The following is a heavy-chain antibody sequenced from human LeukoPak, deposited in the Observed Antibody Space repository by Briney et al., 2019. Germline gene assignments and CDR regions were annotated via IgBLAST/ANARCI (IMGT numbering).Heavy chain of an antibody. CDR2: ISGSGGST. D-gene: IGHD5-24*01. Sequence: GGSLRLSCAASGFTFSSYGMSWVRQAPGKGLEWVSAISGSGGSTYYADSVKGRFTISRDNSKNTLYLQMNSLRAADTAVYYCAKVEDGYKPNYWGQGTLVTVSS. J-gene: IGHJ4*02. CDR3: AKVEDGYKPNY. V-gene: IGHV3-23*01. CDR1: GFTFSSYG.